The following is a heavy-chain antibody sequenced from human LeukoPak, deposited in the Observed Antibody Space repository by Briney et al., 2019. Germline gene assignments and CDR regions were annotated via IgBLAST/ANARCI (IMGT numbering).Heavy chain of an antibody. J-gene: IGHJ4*02. D-gene: IGHD1-26*01. CDR1: GGSISSYY. V-gene: IGHV4-4*09. Sequence: PSETLSLTCTVSGGSISSYYWSWIRQPPGKGLEWIGYIHISGSTNHNPSLKSRVTISIDTSKNQFSLKLSSVTAADTAVYYCARHKGDASYTFDYWGQGTLVTVSS. CDR3: ARHKGDASYTFDY. CDR2: IHISGST.